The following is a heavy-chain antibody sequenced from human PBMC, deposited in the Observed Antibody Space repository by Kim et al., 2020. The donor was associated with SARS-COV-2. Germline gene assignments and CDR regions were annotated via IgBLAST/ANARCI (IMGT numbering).Heavy chain of an antibody. D-gene: IGHD1-26*01. V-gene: IGHV6-1*01. CDR1: GDSVSDINAA. Sequence: SQTLSLTCAISGDSVSDINAAWTWIRQSPSRGLELLGRKYYRSKWYHDYALPVKSRITINPDTSENQSSLQLNSVTPEDTAVYYCARGWGPHWETPYFDLWGRGTLVTVSS. J-gene: IGHJ2*01. CDR2: KYYRSKWYH. CDR3: ARGWGPHWETPYFDL.